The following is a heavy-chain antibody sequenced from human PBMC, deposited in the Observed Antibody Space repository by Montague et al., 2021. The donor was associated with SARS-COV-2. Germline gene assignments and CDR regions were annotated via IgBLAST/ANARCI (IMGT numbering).Heavy chain of an antibody. D-gene: IGHD2/OR15-2a*01. J-gene: IGHJ4*02. V-gene: IGHV4-59*01. CDR3: VRGATRIFDY. CDR1: GDSLTYFY. CDR2: IFYRGST. Sequence: SETLSLTCTVSGDSLTYFYWSWIRQSPGKGLEWIGNIFYRGSTNYNPSLKSRVTISVDTSKNQFSLNLTSVTATDTAVYYCVRGATRIFDYWGQGTLVTVSS.